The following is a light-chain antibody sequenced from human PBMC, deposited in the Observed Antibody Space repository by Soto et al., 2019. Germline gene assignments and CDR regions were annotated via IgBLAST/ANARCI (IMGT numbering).Light chain of an antibody. CDR3: QQRSNWPLT. J-gene: IGKJ4*01. Sequence: EIVMTQSPVPLSVSPGERATLSCKASQSVSSNLAWYQQKPGQAPRLLIYGASTRATGIPARFSGSGSGTDCTLTISSLEPEDFAVYYCQQRSNWPLTFGGGTKVDIK. CDR2: GAS. V-gene: IGKV3-15*01. CDR1: QSVSSN.